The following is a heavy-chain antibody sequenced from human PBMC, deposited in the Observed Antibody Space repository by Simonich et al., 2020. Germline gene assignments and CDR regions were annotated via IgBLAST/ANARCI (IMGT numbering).Heavy chain of an antibody. Sequence: QVQLVQSGAEVKKPGASVKVSCKASGYTFTGYFRHWVRQAPGQGLEWMGRIKPNRGGTTYAQKFQGRVTMTRDTSSSTAYMELSRLRSDDTAVYYCARDTFLGYCSSTSCYDAFDIWGQGTMVTVSS. D-gene: IGHD2-2*01. V-gene: IGHV1-2*06. J-gene: IGHJ3*02. CDR1: GYTFTGYF. CDR3: ARDTFLGYCSSTSCYDAFDI. CDR2: IKPNRGGT.